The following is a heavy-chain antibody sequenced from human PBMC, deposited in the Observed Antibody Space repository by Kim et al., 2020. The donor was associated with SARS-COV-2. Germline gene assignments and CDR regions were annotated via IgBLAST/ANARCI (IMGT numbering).Heavy chain of an antibody. V-gene: IGHV3-23*01. CDR1: GFTFSSYA. J-gene: IGHJ4*02. CDR3: AKNQRGYDILTGYYFTLNLDY. Sequence: GGSLRLPCAASGFTFSSYAMSWVRQAPGKGLEWVSAISGSGGSTYYADSVKGRFTISRDNSKNTLYLQMNSLRAEDTAVYYCAKNQRGYDILTGYYFTLNLDYWGQGTLVTVSS. CDR2: ISGSGGST. D-gene: IGHD3-9*01.